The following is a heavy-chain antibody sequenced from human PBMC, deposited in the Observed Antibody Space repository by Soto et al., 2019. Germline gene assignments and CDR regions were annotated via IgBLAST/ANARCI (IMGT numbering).Heavy chain of an antibody. J-gene: IGHJ4*02. CDR2: ISYDGSNK. CDR1: GFTFSSYG. CDR3: AIDMFPLHLQKLRFWPPDY. Sequence: QVQLVESGGGVVQPGRSLRLSCAASGFTFSSYGMHWVRQAPGKGLEWVAVISYDGSNKYYADSVKGRFTISRDNSKNTLYLQMNSLRAEDTAVYYCAIDMFPLHLQKLRFWPPDYWGQGTLVTVSS. V-gene: IGHV3-30*03. D-gene: IGHD3-3*01.